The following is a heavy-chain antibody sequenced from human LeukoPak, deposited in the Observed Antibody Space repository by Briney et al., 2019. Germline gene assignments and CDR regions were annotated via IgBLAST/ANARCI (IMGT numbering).Heavy chain of an antibody. CDR3: ARDTSAWRYGMDV. J-gene: IGHJ6*02. V-gene: IGHV3-7*01. D-gene: IGHD6-19*01. Sequence: SGGSLRLSCVASEFIFSDYWMSWVRQAPGKGLEWVAIIKQDGSEKDYVDSVTGRFTISRDNAKNSLYLQMNSLRDEDTAVYYCARDTSAWRYGMDVWGQGTTVTVSS. CDR2: IKQDGSEK. CDR1: EFIFSDYW.